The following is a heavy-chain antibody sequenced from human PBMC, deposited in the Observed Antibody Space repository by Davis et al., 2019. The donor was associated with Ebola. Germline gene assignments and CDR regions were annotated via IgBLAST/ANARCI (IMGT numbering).Heavy chain of an antibody. CDR3: AKAPSGGDSSGYYYVRAYYYYGMDV. Sequence: PGGSLRLSCAASGFTFSSYAMSWVRQAPGKGLEWVSAISGSGGSTYYADSVKGRFTISRDNSKNTLYLQMNSLRAEDTAVYYCAKAPSGGDSSGYYYVRAYYYYGMDVWGQGP. CDR2: ISGSGGST. D-gene: IGHD3-22*01. V-gene: IGHV3-23*01. CDR1: GFTFSSYA. J-gene: IGHJ6*02.